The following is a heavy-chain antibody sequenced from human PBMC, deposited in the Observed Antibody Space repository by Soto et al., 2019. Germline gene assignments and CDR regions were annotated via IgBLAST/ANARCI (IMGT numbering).Heavy chain of an antibody. CDR3: ANLFMHYDFWSGYPFDY. D-gene: IGHD3-3*01. CDR1: GFTFSSYA. J-gene: IGHJ4*02. CDR2: ISGSGGST. Sequence: SLRLSCAASGFTFSSYAMSWVRQAPGKGLEWVSAISGSGGSTYYADSVKGRFTISRDNSKNTLYLQMNSLRAEDTAVYYCANLFMHYDFWSGYPFDYWGQGTLVTVSS. V-gene: IGHV3-23*01.